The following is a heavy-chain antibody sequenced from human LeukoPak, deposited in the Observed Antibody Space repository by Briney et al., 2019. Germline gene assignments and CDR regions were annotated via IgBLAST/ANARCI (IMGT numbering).Heavy chain of an antibody. J-gene: IGHJ4*02. CDR3: ARDRFYSDNGYFYESAF. CDR1: GYTFTSYG. V-gene: IGHV1-69*01. D-gene: IGHD3-22*01. CDR2: IIPFSGKT. Sequence: SVKVSCKASGYTFTSYGISWVRQAPGQGLVWMGGIIPFSGKTNYAQRFQGRLTITADESTRTVYMELNSLTSEDTAVYYCARDRFYSDNGYFYESAFWGQGTLVTVSS.